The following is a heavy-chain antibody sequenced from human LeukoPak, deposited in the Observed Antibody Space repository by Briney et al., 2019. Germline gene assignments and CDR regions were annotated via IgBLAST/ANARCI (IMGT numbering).Heavy chain of an antibody. J-gene: IGHJ5*02. D-gene: IGHD4-17*01. CDR1: GGSITRRSNY. V-gene: IGHV4-39*07. CDR2: MSYSGST. CDR3: ARTHGDYPPGGNWFDP. Sequence: SETLSLTCTVSGGSITRRSNYWGWIRQPPGKGLEWIGSMSYSGSTYYNPSLKSRVTISVDTSKNQFSLKLSSVTAADTAVYYCARTHGDYPPGGNWFDPWGQGTLVTVSS.